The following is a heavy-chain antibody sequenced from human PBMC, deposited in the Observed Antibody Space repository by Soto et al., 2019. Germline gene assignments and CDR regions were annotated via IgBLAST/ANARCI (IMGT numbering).Heavy chain of an antibody. CDR2: INHSGST. J-gene: IGHJ4*02. CDR3: ARGQVVAAQH. Sequence: SETLSLTCTVPGGSVNIGTYYWNWIRQPPGKGLEWIGEINHSGSTYYNPSLKSRVTISVDRSKNQFSLKLSSVTAADTAVYYCARGQVVAAQHWGQGTLVTVSS. CDR1: GGSVNIGTYY. D-gene: IGHD2-15*01. V-gene: IGHV4-39*07.